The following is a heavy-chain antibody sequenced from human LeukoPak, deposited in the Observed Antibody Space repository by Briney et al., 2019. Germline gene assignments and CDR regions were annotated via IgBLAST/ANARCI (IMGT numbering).Heavy chain of an antibody. CDR3: AKGGGYGYDLLVDN. J-gene: IGHJ4*02. V-gene: IGHV3-23*01. Sequence: GGFLRLSCAASGFTFSSYAMSWVRQAPGKGLEWVSGILGSGDSTHYADSVKGRFSISRDNSKNTLYLQINSLRAEDTAVYYCAKGGGYGYDLLVDNWGQGTLVTVSS. CDR2: ILGSGDST. CDR1: GFTFSSYA. D-gene: IGHD5-18*01.